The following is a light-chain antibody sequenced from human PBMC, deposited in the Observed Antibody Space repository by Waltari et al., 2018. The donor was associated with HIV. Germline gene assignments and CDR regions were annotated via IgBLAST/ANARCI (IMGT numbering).Light chain of an antibody. CDR3: QQYNIWPRT. Sequence: EIVMTQSPATPSVSPGERATLSCRASQSVGSNLAWYQQKTGQAPRLLISGASTRATGIPARFSGSGSGTGFTLTISSLESEDFAVYYCQQYNIWPRTFGQGTKVEIK. CDR2: GAS. CDR1: QSVGSN. V-gene: IGKV3-15*01. J-gene: IGKJ1*01.